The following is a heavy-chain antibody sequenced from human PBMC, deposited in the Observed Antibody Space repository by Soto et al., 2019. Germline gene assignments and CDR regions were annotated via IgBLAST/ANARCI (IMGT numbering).Heavy chain of an antibody. Sequence: GGSLRLSCAASGFTFGTFAMSWVRQAPGKGLEWVSFISGSGDRTSYADPVKGRFTISRDTSENMLYLQMNSLRLEDTVIYYCAKLRYYDFWSGENWFDPWGQGTLVTVSS. D-gene: IGHD3-3*01. J-gene: IGHJ5*02. CDR1: GFTFGTFA. V-gene: IGHV3-23*01. CDR3: AKLRYYDFWSGENWFDP. CDR2: ISGSGDRT.